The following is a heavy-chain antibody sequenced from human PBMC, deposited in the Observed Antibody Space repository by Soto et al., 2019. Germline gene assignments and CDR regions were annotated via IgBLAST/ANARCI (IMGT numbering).Heavy chain of an antibody. V-gene: IGHV1-8*01. CDR1: GYTFTSYD. Sequence: ASVKVSCKASGYTFTSYDINWVRQATGQGLEWMGWMNPNSGNTTYAQKFQGRVTMTRDTSTSTVYMELSSLRSADTAVYYCARVGGYSYGGVDYWGQGTLVTVSS. J-gene: IGHJ4*02. D-gene: IGHD5-18*01. CDR2: MNPNSGNT. CDR3: ARVGGYSYGGVDY.